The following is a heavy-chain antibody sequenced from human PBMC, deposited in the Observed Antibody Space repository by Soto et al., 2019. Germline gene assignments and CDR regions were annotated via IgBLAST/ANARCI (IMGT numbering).Heavy chain of an antibody. J-gene: IGHJ3*02. Sequence: VGSLRLSCAASGFTFNNYAMSWVRQTPGKGLEWVSGVLGGGGSTFYADSVKGRFTISRDNSKNTLYVQMNSLRAEDTAIYYCARKGPPRDAFDIWGQGTMVTVSS. CDR1: GFTFNNYA. CDR3: ARKGPPRDAFDI. CDR2: VLGGGGST. V-gene: IGHV3-23*01.